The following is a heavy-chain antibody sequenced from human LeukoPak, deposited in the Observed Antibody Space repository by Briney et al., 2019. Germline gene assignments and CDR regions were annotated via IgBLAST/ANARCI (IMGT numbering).Heavy chain of an antibody. J-gene: IGHJ4*02. V-gene: IGHV3-23*01. Sequence: GGSLRLSCAASGFTFSSYAMSWVRQAPGKGLEWVSAISGSGGSTYYADSVKGRFTISRDNSKNTLYLQMNSLRAEDTAVYYCARRGVYYYDSSGYYYFDYWGQGTLVTVSS. CDR1: GFTFSSYA. D-gene: IGHD3-22*01. CDR2: ISGSGGST. CDR3: ARRGVYYYDSSGYYYFDY.